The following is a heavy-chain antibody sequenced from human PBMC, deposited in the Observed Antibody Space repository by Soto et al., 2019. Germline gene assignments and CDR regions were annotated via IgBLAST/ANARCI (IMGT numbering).Heavy chain of an antibody. CDR2: ISGSGGST. D-gene: IGHD3-22*01. CDR3: AKDLYLGVRYYYDSSGYYPGPFDI. V-gene: IGHV3-23*01. CDR1: GFTVSSYA. J-gene: IGHJ3*02. Sequence: PGGSLRLSCAASGFTVSSYAMSWVRQAPGKGLEWVSAISGSGGSTYYADSVKGRFTISRDNSKNTLYLQMNSLRAEDTAVYYCAKDLYLGVRYYYDSSGYYPGPFDIWGQGTMVTVSS.